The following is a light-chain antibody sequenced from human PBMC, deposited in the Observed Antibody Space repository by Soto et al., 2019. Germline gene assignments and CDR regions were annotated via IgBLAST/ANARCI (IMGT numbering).Light chain of an antibody. CDR3: QQYNNWPPWT. CDR1: QSLGSN. CDR2: AAS. J-gene: IGKJ1*01. V-gene: IGKV3-15*01. Sequence: EIVMTQSPATLSVSPGERATLSCRASQSLGSNLAWYQQKPGQAPTLLIYAASTRATGIPARFSGCGSGTEFTLTISSLQSEDFAGYYCQQYNNWPPWTFGQGTKVVVK.